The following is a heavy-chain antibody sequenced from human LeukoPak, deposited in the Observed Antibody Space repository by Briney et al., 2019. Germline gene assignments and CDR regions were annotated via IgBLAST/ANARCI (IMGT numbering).Heavy chain of an antibody. J-gene: IGHJ4*02. CDR1: GFTFGSYA. CDR2: ISGSGGST. CDR3: ATSRTTIFGVVIPPLLFY. D-gene: IGHD3-3*01. Sequence: GSLRLSCAASGFTFGSYAMSWVRQAPGKGLEWVSAISGSGGSTYYADSVKGRFTISRDNSKNTLYLQMNSLRAEDTAVYYCATSRTTIFGVVIPPLLFYWGQGTLVTVSS. V-gene: IGHV3-23*01.